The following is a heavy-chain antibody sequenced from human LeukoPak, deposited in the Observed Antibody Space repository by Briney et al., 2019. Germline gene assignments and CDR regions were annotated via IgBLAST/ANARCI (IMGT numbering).Heavy chain of an antibody. CDR3: ARHSAPLYYHDSSGYPDY. Sequence: ASVKVSCKASGYTFTSYGISWVRQAPGQGLEWMGIINPSGGSTSYAQKFQGRVTMTRDTSTSTVYMELSSLRSEDTAVYYCARHSAPLYYHDSSGYPDYWGQGTLVTVSS. J-gene: IGHJ4*02. V-gene: IGHV1-46*01. CDR1: GYTFTSYG. CDR2: INPSGGST. D-gene: IGHD3-22*01.